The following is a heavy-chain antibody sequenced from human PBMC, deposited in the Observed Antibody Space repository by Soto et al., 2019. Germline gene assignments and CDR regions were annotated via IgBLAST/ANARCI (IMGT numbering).Heavy chain of an antibody. J-gene: IGHJ4*02. CDR3: ARSYLLSTAEGEDDGMDY. CDR2: NYDGRST. V-gene: IGHV4-59*01. CDR1: GGSLRSYY. D-gene: IGHD4-17*01. Sequence: SELLSLTFTVPGGSLRSYYSSWSRQPPGKGLGWIGENYDGRSTNCNPYLKNRVTISVDTTKKEYSLKLTSVPAADTAVYYCARSYLLSTAEGEDDGMDYWGQGTPVTVSS.